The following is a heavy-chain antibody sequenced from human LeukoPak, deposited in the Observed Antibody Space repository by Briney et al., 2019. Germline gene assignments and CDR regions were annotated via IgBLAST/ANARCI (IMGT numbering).Heavy chain of an antibody. V-gene: IGHV3-30*04. Sequence: PGGSLRLSCAASGFTFSSYAMHWVHQAPGKGLEWVAVISYDGSNKYYADSVKGRFTISRDNSKNTLYLQMNSLRAEDTAVYYCAREGIVLMVYAVFDYWGQGTLVTVSS. CDR1: GFTFSSYA. CDR2: ISYDGSNK. J-gene: IGHJ4*02. D-gene: IGHD2-8*01. CDR3: AREGIVLMVYAVFDY.